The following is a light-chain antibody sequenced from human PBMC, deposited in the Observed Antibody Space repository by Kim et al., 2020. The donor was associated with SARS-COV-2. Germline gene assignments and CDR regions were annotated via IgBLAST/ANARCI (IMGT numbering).Light chain of an antibody. CDR1: QSVSSS. CDR3: QQYNNWPPYT. J-gene: IGKJ2*01. V-gene: IGKV3-15*01. CDR2: GAS. Sequence: ETVMTQSPLTLSVSPGERATLSCRASQSVSSSLAWYQQKSGQPPRVLIYGASTRVTGIPARFSGSGSETEFTLTINNVQSEDFAIYYCQQYNNWPPYTFGQGTKLEIK.